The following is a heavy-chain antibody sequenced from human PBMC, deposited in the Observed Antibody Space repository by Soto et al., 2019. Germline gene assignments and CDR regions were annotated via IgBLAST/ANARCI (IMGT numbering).Heavy chain of an antibody. D-gene: IGHD5-12*01. J-gene: IGHJ5*02. CDR2: IYTTGTT. V-gene: IGHV4-4*07. CDR3: ARDQGYTGYETDWFDP. Sequence: SETLSLTCTVSGDSMSSYYWSWIRQPAGRGLEWIGHIYTTGTTCFNPSLKSRVTMSLDTSKNQFSLRLRSVTAADTAVYYCARDQGYTGYETDWFDPWGQGTLVTVSS. CDR1: GDSMSSYY.